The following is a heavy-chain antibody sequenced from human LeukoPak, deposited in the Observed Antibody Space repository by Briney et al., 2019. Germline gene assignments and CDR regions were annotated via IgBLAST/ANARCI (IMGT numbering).Heavy chain of an antibody. CDR1: GFTFSSYA. D-gene: IGHD5-18*01. Sequence: GGSLRLSCAASGFTFSSYAMNWVRQAPGKGLEWVSTISGSGAGTFYADSVKGRFTISRDNSKNTLYLQMYSVRAEDTAVYFCAKDLGYNYGSKLDYWGQGALVTVSS. J-gene: IGHJ4*02. V-gene: IGHV3-23*01. CDR3: AKDLGYNYGSKLDY. CDR2: ISGSGAGT.